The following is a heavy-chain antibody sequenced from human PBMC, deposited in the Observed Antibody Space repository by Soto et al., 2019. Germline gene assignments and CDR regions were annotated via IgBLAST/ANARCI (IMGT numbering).Heavy chain of an antibody. CDR2: IYYSGSA. CDR3: ARGVLRTFDY. J-gene: IGHJ4*02. Sequence: SETLSLTCTVSGDSISTYDWTWIRQPPGKGLEWIGYIYYSGSASYNPSLQSRLTISVDTSKHQFSLKLSSVTAADTAVYYCARGVLRTFDYWGQGTLVTVSS. CDR1: GDSISTYD. V-gene: IGHV4-59*12.